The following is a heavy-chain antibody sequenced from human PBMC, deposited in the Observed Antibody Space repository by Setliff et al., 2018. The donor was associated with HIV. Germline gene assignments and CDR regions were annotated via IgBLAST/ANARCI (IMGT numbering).Heavy chain of an antibody. D-gene: IGHD3-10*01. V-gene: IGHV4-4*07. CDR2: IYISGST. J-gene: IGHJ5*02. CDR1: GGSISSYY. Sequence: KPSETLSLTCTVSGGSISSYYWSWIRQPAGKGLEWIGHIYISGSTNYNPSFNSRVTMSVDTSKNQFSLRLTSVTAADTAMYHCASLMVRGVRWFDPWGQGTLVTVSS. CDR3: ASLMVRGVRWFDP.